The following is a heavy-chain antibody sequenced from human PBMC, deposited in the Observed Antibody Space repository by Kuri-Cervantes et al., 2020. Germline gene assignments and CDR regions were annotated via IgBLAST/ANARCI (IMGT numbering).Heavy chain of an antibody. CDR1: GDSVSSNSAA. V-gene: IGHV6-1*01. CDR2: TYYRSRWYN. CDR3: ASQTSGWYWFDP. D-gene: IGHD6-19*01. J-gene: IGHJ5*02. Sequence: SETLSLTCAISGDSVSSNSAAWNWIRQSPSRGLEWLGRTYYRSRWYNDYAVSVKSRITVNPDTSKNQFSLQLNSVTPEDTAVYYCASQTSGWYWFDPWGQGTLVTVSS.